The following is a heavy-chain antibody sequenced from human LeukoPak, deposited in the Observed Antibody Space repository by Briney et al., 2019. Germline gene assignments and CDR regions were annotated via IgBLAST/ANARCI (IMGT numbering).Heavy chain of an antibody. V-gene: IGHV3-30*06. J-gene: IGHJ6*03. D-gene: IGHD3-9*01. Sequence: GGSLRLSCAASGFTFSSYGMHWVRQAPGKGLEWVAVISYDGSNKYYADSVRGRFTISRDNSKNTLYLQMNSLRAEDTAVYYCARVHSPALTYYYYYMDVWGKGTTVTVSS. CDR1: GFTFSSYG. CDR2: ISYDGSNK. CDR3: ARVHSPALTYYYYYMDV.